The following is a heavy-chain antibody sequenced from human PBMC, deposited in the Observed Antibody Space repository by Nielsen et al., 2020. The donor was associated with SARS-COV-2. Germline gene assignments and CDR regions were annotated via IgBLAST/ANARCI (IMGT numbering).Heavy chain of an antibody. Sequence: GGSLRLSCAASGFTFSSYSMNWVRQAPGKGLEWVSSISSSSSYIYYADSVKGRFTISRDNAKNSLYLQMNSLRAEDTAVYYCARDKGHDYVWGSYRPPDYWGQGTLVTVSS. D-gene: IGHD3-16*02. CDR2: ISSSSSYI. CDR3: ARDKGHDYVWGSYRPPDY. V-gene: IGHV3-21*01. J-gene: IGHJ4*02. CDR1: GFTFSSYS.